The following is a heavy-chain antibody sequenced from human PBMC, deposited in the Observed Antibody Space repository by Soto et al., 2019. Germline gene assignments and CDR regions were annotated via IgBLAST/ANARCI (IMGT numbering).Heavy chain of an antibody. CDR1: GGSFIGYY. V-gene: IGHV4-34*01. D-gene: IGHD4-17*01. CDR3: ARTSTVQNWFDH. CDR2: INHSGST. Sequence: QVQLQQWGAGLLKPSETLSLTCAVYGGSFIGYYWSWIRQPPGKGLEWIGEINHSGSTNYNPSLESRVTIAVDTSKYRFSLKHSSVTDADTAGYYCARTSTVQNWFDHGGQVHLVAVS. J-gene: IGHJ5*02.